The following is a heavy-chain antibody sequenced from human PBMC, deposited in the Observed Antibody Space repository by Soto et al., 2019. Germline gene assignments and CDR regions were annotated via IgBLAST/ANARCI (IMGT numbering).Heavy chain of an antibody. CDR1: GFTFNSYA. V-gene: IGHV3-23*01. CDR2: ISGGGGGT. J-gene: IGHJ3*02. Sequence: GGSLRLSCAVSGFTFNSYAMNWVRQAPGKGLEWVSSISGGGGGTYYADSLKGRLTISRDNSKSTLYLQMNSLRAEDTAVYYCAKDKLVLRYFDWQSDAFDIWGQGTMVTVSS. CDR3: AKDKLVLRYFDWQSDAFDI. D-gene: IGHD3-9*01.